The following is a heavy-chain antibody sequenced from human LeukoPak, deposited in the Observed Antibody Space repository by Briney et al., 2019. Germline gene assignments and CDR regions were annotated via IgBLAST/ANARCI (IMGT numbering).Heavy chain of an antibody. CDR2: ISHSRST. V-gene: IGHV4-34*01. D-gene: IGHD3/OR15-3a*01. CDR1: GGSFSAFY. CDR3: ASWTHRGAFDI. Sequence: SETLSLTCAVYGGSFSAFYWSWIRQPPEEGLEWIGEISHSRSTNYNPSLKSRVSISVDTSKNQLSLKLRSVTAADTAVYYCASWTHRGAFDIWGQGTMVTVSS. J-gene: IGHJ3*02.